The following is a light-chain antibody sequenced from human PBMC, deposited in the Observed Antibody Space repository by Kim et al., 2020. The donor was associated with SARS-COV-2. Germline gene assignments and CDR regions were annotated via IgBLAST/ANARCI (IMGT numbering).Light chain of an antibody. J-gene: IGKJ4*01. CDR3: QQYYRTPLT. Sequence: ATRNCKTSQNSLCTCNKRNYLAWCQKKPGQPPRLLLYWASTRGSGVPDRFSGSGSGTDFTLTISSLQPEDVAVYYCQQYYRTPLTFGGGTKVEIK. V-gene: IGKV4-1*01. CDR1: QNSLCTCNKRNY. CDR2: WAS.